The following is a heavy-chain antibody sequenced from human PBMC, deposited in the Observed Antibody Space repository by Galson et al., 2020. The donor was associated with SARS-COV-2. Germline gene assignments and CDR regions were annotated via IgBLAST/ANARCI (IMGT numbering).Heavy chain of an antibody. D-gene: IGHD5-18*01. CDR2: FYDSGST. CDR3: ARRGYNNGLHY. Sequence: SETLSLTCTVSGGSISNYYWTWIRQPPGKGLEWIGYFYDSGSTNYNPSLKSRVTISVDTSKNQFSLKLSSVTAADTAVYYCARRGYNNGLHYWGQGTLVTVSS. V-gene: IGHV4-59*01. J-gene: IGHJ4*02. CDR1: GGSISNYY.